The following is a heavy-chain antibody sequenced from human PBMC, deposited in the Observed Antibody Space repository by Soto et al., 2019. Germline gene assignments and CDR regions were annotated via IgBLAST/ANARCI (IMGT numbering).Heavy chain of an antibody. Sequence: QVQLAESGGGLVKPGGSLRLSCAASGFTFSDYYMSWIRQAPGKGLEWVSYISSSGSTIYYADSVKGRFTISRDNAKNSLYLQMNSLRAEDTAVYYCAREKITMVRGVIITGFDYWGQGTLSPSPQ. CDR1: GFTFSDYY. CDR3: AREKITMVRGVIITGFDY. J-gene: IGHJ4*02. CDR2: ISSSGSTI. V-gene: IGHV3-11*01. D-gene: IGHD3-10*01.